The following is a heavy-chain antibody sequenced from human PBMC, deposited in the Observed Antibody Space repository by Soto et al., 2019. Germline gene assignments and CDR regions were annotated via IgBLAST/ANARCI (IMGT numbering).Heavy chain of an antibody. J-gene: IGHJ4*01. CDR2: ISYDGSNK. Sequence: RYVELCCAAQGFTLGRYLMHWVGQAPGKGLEWVAVISYDGSNKYYADSVKGRFTISRDNSKNTLYLQMNSLRAEDTAVYYCAKDRPYDSSGYSNTHESDYWGHGA. D-gene: IGHD3-22*01. CDR3: AKDRPYDSSGYSNTHESDY. V-gene: IGHV3-30*18. CDR1: GFTLGRYL.